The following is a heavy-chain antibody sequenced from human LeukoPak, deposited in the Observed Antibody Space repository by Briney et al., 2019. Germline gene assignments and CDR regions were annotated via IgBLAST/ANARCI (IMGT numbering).Heavy chain of an antibody. Sequence: SETLSLTCTVSGGSISSSIYYWGWIRQPPGKGLEWIGSIYYSGSTYYNPSLKSRVIISVATSKNQFSLKLSSVTAADTAVYYCARVSSSWYQDWYFDLWGRGTLVTVSS. V-gene: IGHV4-39*07. CDR3: ARVSSSWYQDWYFDL. CDR1: GGSISSSIYY. CDR2: IYYSGST. J-gene: IGHJ2*01. D-gene: IGHD6-13*01.